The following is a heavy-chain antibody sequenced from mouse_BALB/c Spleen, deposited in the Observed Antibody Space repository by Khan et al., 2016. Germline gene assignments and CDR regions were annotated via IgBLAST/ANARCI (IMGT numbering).Heavy chain of an antibody. D-gene: IGHD4-1*01. V-gene: IGHV4-1*02. CDR1: GFDFSRYW. J-gene: IGHJ2*01. CDR3: ARLTGTGFDY. CDR2: INPDSSTI. Sequence: EVKLLESGGGLVQPGGSLKLSCAASGFDFSRYWMSWVRQAPGKGTEWIGEINPDSSTINYTPSLKDKFIISRDNAKNTLYLQMSKVRSEDTALYDCARLTGTGFDYWGQGTTLTVSS.